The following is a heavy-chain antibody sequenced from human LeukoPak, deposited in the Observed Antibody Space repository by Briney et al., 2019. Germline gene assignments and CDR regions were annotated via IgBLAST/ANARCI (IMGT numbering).Heavy chain of an antibody. CDR3: ARAARGSSSFDY. CDR1: GFTVSNNY. D-gene: IGHD6-13*01. J-gene: IGHJ4*02. V-gene: IGHV3-53*01. Sequence: PGGSLRLSCAASGFTVSNNYMSWVRQAPGKGLEWVSVIYSGGSTYYADSVKGRFTISRDSSKNTVYLQMNSLRAEDTAVYYCARAARGSSSFDYWGQGTLATVSS. CDR2: IYSGGST.